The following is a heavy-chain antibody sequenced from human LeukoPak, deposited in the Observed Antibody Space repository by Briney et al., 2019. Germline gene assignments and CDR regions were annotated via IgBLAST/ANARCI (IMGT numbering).Heavy chain of an antibody. V-gene: IGHV3-21*04. CDR3: ARAGYPYCSSTSCFEYYFDY. D-gene: IGHD2-2*01. Sequence: GGSLRLSCAASGFTFSSYSMNWVRQAPGEGLEWVSSISTSSSYIYYADSVKGRFTISRDNAKNSLYLQMNSLRSEDTAVYYCARAGYPYCSSTSCFEYYFDYWGQGTLVTVSS. CDR2: ISTSSSYI. J-gene: IGHJ4*02. CDR1: GFTFSSYS.